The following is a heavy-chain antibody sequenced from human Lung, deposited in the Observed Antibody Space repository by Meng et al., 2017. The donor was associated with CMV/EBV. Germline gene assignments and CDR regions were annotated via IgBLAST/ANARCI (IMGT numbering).Heavy chain of an antibody. V-gene: IGHV1-2*02. CDR3: ARGVAAATTIYYFDY. CDR1: GYTFTGYY. Sequence: ASXXVSXKASGYTFTGYYMHWVRQAPGQGLEWMGWINPNSGGTNYAQKFQGRVTMTRDTSISTAYMELSRLRSDDTAVYYCARGVAAATTIYYFDYWGQGXLVTVSS. CDR2: INPNSGGT. D-gene: IGHD6-13*01. J-gene: IGHJ4*02.